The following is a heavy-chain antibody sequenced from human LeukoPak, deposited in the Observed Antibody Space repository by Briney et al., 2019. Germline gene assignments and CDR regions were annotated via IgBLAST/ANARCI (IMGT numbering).Heavy chain of an antibody. J-gene: IGHJ6*02. Sequence: ASVKVSCKASGYTFTSYGISWVGQAPGQGPEWMGWISAYNGNTNYAQKLRGRVTMTTDTSTSTAYMELRSLRSDDTAVYYCARPLGYYYGMDVWGQGTTVTVSS. CDR2: ISAYNGNT. CDR3: ARPLGYYYGMDV. CDR1: GYTFTSYG. V-gene: IGHV1-18*01. D-gene: IGHD3-16*01.